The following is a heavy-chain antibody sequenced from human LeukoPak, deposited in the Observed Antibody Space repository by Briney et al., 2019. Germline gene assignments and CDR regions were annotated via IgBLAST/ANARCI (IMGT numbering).Heavy chain of an antibody. CDR3: PRGGGSGYYFDY. Sequence: ASVNVSCKASGYTFTGSHIHWVGHAPGQGLEWMGWINPNSGSTNYAQTFPARVTLTTDPAISTAYLKLSSTLSGDTTASAFPRGGGSGYYFDYWVRGTVVTVSS. J-gene: IGHJ4*02. CDR1: GYTFTGSH. CDR2: INPNSGST. V-gene: IGHV1-2*02. D-gene: IGHD6-19*01.